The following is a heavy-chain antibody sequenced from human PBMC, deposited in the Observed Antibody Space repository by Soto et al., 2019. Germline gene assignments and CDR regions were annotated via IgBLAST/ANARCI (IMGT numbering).Heavy chain of an antibody. D-gene: IGHD3-10*01. CDR2: ISPYNGDT. Sequence: ASVKVSCKASGYTSTHYAISWMRQTPGQGLEWMGWISPYNGDTKYAQKFQGRVTMTTDTSTTTAYMELRSLRSDDTAVYYCAREAGSGSYYPFDYWGQGTLVTVSS. J-gene: IGHJ4*02. CDR1: GYTSTHYA. V-gene: IGHV1-18*01. CDR3: AREAGSGSYYPFDY.